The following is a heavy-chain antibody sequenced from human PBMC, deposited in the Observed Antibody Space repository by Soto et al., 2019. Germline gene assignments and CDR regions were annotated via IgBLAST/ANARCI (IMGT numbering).Heavy chain of an antibody. D-gene: IGHD2-8*01. CDR1: GFLFTDYY. Sequence: GSLSLSCTASGFLFTDYYMSWIRQPPGKGLEWLAYIDGSSDYTNSADSVKGRFTISRDNAKDSVFLQMNNLRADDTAVYYCARDLRFSSTNYFDFWGRGTLVTVSS. CDR2: IDGSSDYT. V-gene: IGHV3-11*06. CDR3: ARDLRFSSTNYFDF. J-gene: IGHJ4*02.